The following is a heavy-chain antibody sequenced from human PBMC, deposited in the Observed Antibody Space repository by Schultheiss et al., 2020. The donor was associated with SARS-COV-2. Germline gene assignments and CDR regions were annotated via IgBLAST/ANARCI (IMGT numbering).Heavy chain of an antibody. CDR2: IYYSGST. J-gene: IGHJ6*03. CDR3: ARGRMDKTEDYYYYYMDV. V-gene: IGHV4-61*08. D-gene: IGHD2-2*03. Sequence: SETLSLTCTVSGGSISSGGYYWSWIRQPPGKGLEWIGYIYYSGSTNYNPSLKSRVTISVDTSKNQFSLKLSSVTAADTAVYYCARGRMDKTEDYYYYYMDVWGKGTTVTVSS. CDR1: GGSISSGGYY.